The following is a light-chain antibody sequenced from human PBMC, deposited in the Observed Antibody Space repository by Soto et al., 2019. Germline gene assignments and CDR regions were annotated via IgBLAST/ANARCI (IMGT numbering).Light chain of an antibody. CDR3: SSYTSSSTGV. V-gene: IGLV2-14*01. J-gene: IGLJ2*01. CDR1: SSDVGGYNY. CDR2: DVS. Sequence: QSALTQPASVSGSPGQSITISCTGTSSDVGGYNYVSWYQQHPGKAPKLMIYDVSNRLSGVSTRFSGSKSGITASLTISGLQVEDEADYYCSSYTSSSTGVFGGGTKLTVL.